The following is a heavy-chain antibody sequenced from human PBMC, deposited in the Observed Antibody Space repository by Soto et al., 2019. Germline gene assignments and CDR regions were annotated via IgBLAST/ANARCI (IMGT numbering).Heavy chain of an antibody. V-gene: IGHV1-8*01. D-gene: IGHD6-6*01. CDR3: ARVRGIAARGVGQPYY. J-gene: IGHJ4*02. CDR1: GYTFTSYD. CDR2: MNPNSGNT. Sequence: QVQLVQSGAEVKKPGASVKVSCKASGYTFTSYDINWVRQATGQGLEWMGWMNPNSGNTGYAQKFQGRVTMTRNTSISTAYRELSSLRSEDTAVYYCARVRGIAARGVGQPYYWGQGTLVTVSS.